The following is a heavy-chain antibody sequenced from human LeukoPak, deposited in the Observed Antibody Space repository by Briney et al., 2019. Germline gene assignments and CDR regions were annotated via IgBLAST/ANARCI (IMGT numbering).Heavy chain of an antibody. Sequence: GGSLRLSCAVSGFPFSIYAMSWVRQAPGKGLEWVSAISGSGGNTYYADSVKGRFTISRDNSKNTLYLQMNSLRAEDTAVYYCAKAVNGVVARDWFDPWGQGTLVTVSS. CDR2: ISGSGGNT. D-gene: IGHD2-15*01. CDR1: GFPFSIYA. CDR3: AKAVNGVVARDWFDP. J-gene: IGHJ5*02. V-gene: IGHV3-23*01.